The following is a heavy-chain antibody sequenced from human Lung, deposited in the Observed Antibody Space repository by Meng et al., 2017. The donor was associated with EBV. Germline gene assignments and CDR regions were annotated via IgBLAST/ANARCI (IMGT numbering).Heavy chain of an antibody. J-gene: IGHJ4*02. V-gene: IGHV1-18*01. D-gene: IGHD2-15*01. CDR3: ARVTTKFGGVYANFDY. CDR1: GYTFNHSG. Sequence: VEVWGAGGGVKKPGASVMGSCKASGYTFNHSGISWLRQAPGQGLEWLGWISGYNGDTNYAQKVQGRFTMTMDTSASTAYMDLRSLRSDDTAVYYCARVTTKFGGVYANFDYWGQGTLVTVSS. CDR2: ISGYNGDT.